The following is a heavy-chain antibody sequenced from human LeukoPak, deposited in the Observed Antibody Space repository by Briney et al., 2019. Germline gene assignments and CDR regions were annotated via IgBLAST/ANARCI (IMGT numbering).Heavy chain of an antibody. V-gene: IGHV3-7*03. CDR2: IKQDGSEK. CDR3: ASHPYDILTGYYKYYFDY. Sequence: VQPGGSLILSCAASGFTFSSYWMSWVRQAPGTGLEWVANIKQDGSEKYYVDSVKGRFTISRDNAKNSLYLQMNSLRAEDTAVYYCASHPYDILTGYYKYYFDYWGQGTLVTVSA. CDR1: GFTFSSYW. D-gene: IGHD3-9*01. J-gene: IGHJ4*02.